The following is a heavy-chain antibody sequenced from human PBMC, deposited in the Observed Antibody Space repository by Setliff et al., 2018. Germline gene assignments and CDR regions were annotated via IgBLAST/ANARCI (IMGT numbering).Heavy chain of an antibody. CDR2: SSAYNGKT. V-gene: IGHV1-18*01. D-gene: IGHD1-26*01. CDR1: GYTFTSYG. Sequence: ASVKVSCKSSGYTFTSYGISWMRQAPGQGLEWMGWSSAYNGKTQYAQKFQGRVTMTTDTSTSTAYVEVRSLRSDDTALYYCTRSPPNRGVGEGHHMDVWGKGTTVTVSS. CDR3: TRSPPNRGVGEGHHMDV. J-gene: IGHJ6*03.